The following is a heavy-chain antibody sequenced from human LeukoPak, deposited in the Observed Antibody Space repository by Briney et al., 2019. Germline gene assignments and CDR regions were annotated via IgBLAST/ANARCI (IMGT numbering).Heavy chain of an antibody. CDR3: ARHPRVYCSSTSCYVGSEYYYYYGMDV. Sequence: ASVKVSCKASGYTFTSYGISWVRRAPGQGLEWMGWISAYNGNTNYAQKLQGRVTMTTDTSTSTAYMELRSLRSDGTAVYYCARHPRVYCSSTSCYVGSEYYYYYGMDVWGQGTTVTVSS. V-gene: IGHV1-18*01. CDR1: GYTFTSYG. J-gene: IGHJ6*02. D-gene: IGHD2-2*01. CDR2: ISAYNGNT.